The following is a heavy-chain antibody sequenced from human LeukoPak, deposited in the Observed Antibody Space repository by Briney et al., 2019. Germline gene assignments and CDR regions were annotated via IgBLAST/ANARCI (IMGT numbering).Heavy chain of an antibody. CDR1: GYTFTGYY. CDR3: ARTGYSSGWYRGGYFDY. J-gene: IGHJ4*02. Sequence: GASVKVSCKASGYTFTGYYMHWVRQAPGQGLEWMGWISAYNGNTNYAQKLQGRVTMTTDTSTSTAYMELRSLRSDDTAVYYCARTGYSSGWYRGGYFDYWGQETLVTVSS. CDR2: ISAYNGNT. V-gene: IGHV1-18*04. D-gene: IGHD6-19*01.